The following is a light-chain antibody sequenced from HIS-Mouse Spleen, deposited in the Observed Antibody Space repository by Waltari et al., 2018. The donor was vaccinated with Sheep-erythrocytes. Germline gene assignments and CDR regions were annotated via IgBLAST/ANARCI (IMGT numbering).Light chain of an antibody. CDR3: CSYAGSSTPWV. Sequence: QSALTQPASVSGSPGQTITISCTGTSSDVGTYNLVSWYQQHPGKAPKLMIYAGSKRPSGVSNRFSGSKSGNTASLTISGLQAEDEADYYCCSYAGSSTPWVFGGGTKLTVL. CDR1: SSDVGTYNL. J-gene: IGLJ3*02. V-gene: IGLV2-23*01. CDR2: AGS.